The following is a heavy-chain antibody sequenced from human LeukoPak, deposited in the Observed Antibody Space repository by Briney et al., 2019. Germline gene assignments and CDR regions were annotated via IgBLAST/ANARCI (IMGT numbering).Heavy chain of an antibody. CDR3: ARDTNNGLDV. V-gene: IGHV3-11*01. CDR1: GFTFSDYY. Sequence: GGSLRLSCAASGFTFSDYYINWTRQAPGKGLGWVSHISSSGSLMQYAESVKGRFTITRDNAQNSMSLQMNSLKPEDTAVYYGARDTNNGLDVWGRGTTVTVSS. D-gene: IGHD1-14*01. CDR2: ISSSGSLM. J-gene: IGHJ6*02.